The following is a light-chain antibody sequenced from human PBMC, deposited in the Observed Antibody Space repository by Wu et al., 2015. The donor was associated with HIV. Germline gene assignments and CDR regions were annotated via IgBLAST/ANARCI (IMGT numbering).Light chain of an antibody. CDR2: GAS. CDR3: QQYGSSPLT. J-gene: IGKJ4*01. V-gene: IGKV3-20*01. CDR1: QSVSSSY. Sequence: EIVLTQSPGTLSLSPGERATLSCRASQSVSSSYLAWCQQKPGQAPRLLIYGASSRATGIPDRFSGSGSGTDFTLTISRLEPEDFAVYYCQQYGSSPLTFGGGTKVE.